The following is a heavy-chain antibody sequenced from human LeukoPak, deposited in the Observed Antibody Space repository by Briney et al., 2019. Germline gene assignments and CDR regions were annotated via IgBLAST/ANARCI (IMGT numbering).Heavy chain of an antibody. V-gene: IGHV4-34*01. CDR3: AREFWPSGAFDI. J-gene: IGHJ3*02. Sequence: PSGTLSLTCAVYGGSFSGYYWSWIRQPPGKGLEWIGEINHSGSTNYNPSLKSRVTISVDTSKNQFSLKLSSVTAADTAVYYCAREFWPSGAFDIWGQGTMVTVSS. CDR1: GGSFSGYY. CDR2: INHSGST.